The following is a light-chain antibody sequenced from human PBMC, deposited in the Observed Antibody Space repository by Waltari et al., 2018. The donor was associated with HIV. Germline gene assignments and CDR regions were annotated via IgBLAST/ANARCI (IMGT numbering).Light chain of an antibody. CDR3: ASWDDSLNGVI. V-gene: IGLV1-44*01. Sequence: QSVLTQPPSASGPPGQRVPRPCSGLVSNIRPRPVNRYQQLAGSAPKLLIYRSDLRPSGVPDRFSGSKSATSASLAISGLQSEDEATYYCASWDDSLNGVIFGGGTELTVL. CDR1: VSNIRPRP. J-gene: IGLJ2*01. CDR2: RSD.